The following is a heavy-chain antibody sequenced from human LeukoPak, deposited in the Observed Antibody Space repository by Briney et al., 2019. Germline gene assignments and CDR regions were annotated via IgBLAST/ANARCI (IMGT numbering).Heavy chain of an antibody. Sequence: GGSLTLSCAASGFTFSGSAMHWVRQASGKGREWVGRIRSKANSYATTYAASVKGRFTISRDDSKNTAYLQMNSLKTEDTAVYYCTRRTVAGNYYYMDVWGKGTTVTVSS. CDR2: IRSKANSYAT. CDR1: GFTFSGSA. V-gene: IGHV3-73*01. D-gene: IGHD6-19*01. J-gene: IGHJ6*03. CDR3: TRRTVAGNYYYMDV.